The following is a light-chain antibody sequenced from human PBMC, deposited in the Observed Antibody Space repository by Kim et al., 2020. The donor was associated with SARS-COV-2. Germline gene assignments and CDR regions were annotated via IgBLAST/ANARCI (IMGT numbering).Light chain of an antibody. CDR1: KSGDKY. CDR3: QAWDSSTAGV. Sequence: SYELTQPPSVSVSPGQTASITCSGDKSGDKYACWYQQKPGQSPVLVIYQDSKRPSGSPERFSGSNSGNTATLTISGTQAMDEADYYCQAWDSSTAGVFGGGTQLTVL. J-gene: IGLJ2*01. CDR2: QDS. V-gene: IGLV3-1*01.